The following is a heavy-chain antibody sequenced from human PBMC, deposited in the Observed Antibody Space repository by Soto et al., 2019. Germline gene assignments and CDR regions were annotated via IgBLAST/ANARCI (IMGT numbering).Heavy chain of an antibody. CDR2: ISYDGSNK. CDR1: GFTFSSYG. CDR3: AKDLGCTSISCQNNWFDP. V-gene: IGHV3-30*18. Sequence: QVQLVESGGGVVQPGRSLRLSCAASGFTFSSYGMHWVRQAPGKGLEWVAVISYDGSNKYYGDSVKGRFTISRDNSKSTRHLQINSLRAEDTAVYYCAKDLGCTSISCQNNWFDPRGQETLDTVSA. D-gene: IGHD2-2*01. J-gene: IGHJ5*02.